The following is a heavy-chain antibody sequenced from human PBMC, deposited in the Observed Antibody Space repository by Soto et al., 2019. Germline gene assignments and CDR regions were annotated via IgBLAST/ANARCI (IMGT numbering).Heavy chain of an antibody. CDR3: ARDSYSGSYVH. CDR2: INPNDGGT. Sequence: QVQLVQSGAEVKMPGASVKVSCKASGYTFTAYYIHWVRQAPGQGLEWMGWINPNDGGTNYAQNFQDRVTMTSDTSITTAYMELSRLTSDDTAVYFCARDSYSGSYVHWGQGTLVTVSS. J-gene: IGHJ4*02. V-gene: IGHV1-2*02. D-gene: IGHD1-26*01. CDR1: GYTFTAYY.